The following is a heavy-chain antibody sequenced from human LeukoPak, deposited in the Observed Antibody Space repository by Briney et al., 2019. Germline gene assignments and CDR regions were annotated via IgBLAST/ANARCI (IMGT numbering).Heavy chain of an antibody. CDR1: GLTASHNV. Sequence: GGSLRLSCAASGLTASHNVNNALSWVRHAPGKGLEWVSGITTSGSTYYADSVKGRFTISRENSNNTLYLHMDSLRAEDTAVYYCAKAPVWNYYYGLDVWGQGTTVTVSS. D-gene: IGHD2-21*01. CDR2: ITTSGST. J-gene: IGHJ6*02. V-gene: IGHV3-23*01. CDR3: AKAPVWNYYYGLDV.